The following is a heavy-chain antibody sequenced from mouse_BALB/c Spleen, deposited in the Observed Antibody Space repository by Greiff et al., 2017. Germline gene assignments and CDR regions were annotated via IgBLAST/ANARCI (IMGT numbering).Heavy chain of an antibody. J-gene: IGHJ2*01. CDR3: ARREYFDY. CDR1: GYTFTSYW. CDR2: INPSTGYT. V-gene: IGHV1-4*01. Sequence: VQLQQSGAELARPGASVKMSCKASGYTFTSYWMHWVKQRPGQGLEWIGYINPSTGYTEYNQKFKDKATLTADKSSSTAYMQLSSLTSEDSAVYYCARREYFDYWGQGTTLTVSS.